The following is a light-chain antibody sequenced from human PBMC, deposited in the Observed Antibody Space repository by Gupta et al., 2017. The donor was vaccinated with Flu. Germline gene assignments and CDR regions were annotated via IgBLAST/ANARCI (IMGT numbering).Light chain of an antibody. J-gene: IGLJ3*02. CDR1: RGHSNYA. CDR3: QTWDIGIRV. V-gene: IGLV4-69*01. CDR2: INSDGSH. Sequence: TQSPSATAHLGASIKLPCTLRRGHSNYAIAWHQQEAEKGPRYLMKINSDGSHEKGDGVPDRFSGSISGAERYLTISSVQSDDEAEYFCQTWDIGIRVFGGGTKLAVL.